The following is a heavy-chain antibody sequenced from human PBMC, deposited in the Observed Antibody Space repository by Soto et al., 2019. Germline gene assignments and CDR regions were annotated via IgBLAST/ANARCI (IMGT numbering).Heavy chain of an antibody. Sequence: LSLTCAVSGGSIRSGGYSWSWIRQPPGKGLEWIGYIYHSGSTYYSPSLMSRVTISVDRSKNQFSLKLSSVTAADTAVYYCATNSIPPVGYGMDVWGQGTTVTVSS. D-gene: IGHD1-26*01. V-gene: IGHV4-30-2*01. J-gene: IGHJ6*02. CDR2: IYHSGST. CDR3: ATNSIPPVGYGMDV. CDR1: GGSIRSGGYS.